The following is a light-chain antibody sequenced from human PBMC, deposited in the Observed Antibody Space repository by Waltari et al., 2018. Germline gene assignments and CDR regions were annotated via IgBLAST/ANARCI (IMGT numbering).Light chain of an antibody. CDR3: QQYYSGPRT. Sequence: DIVMTQSPDSLAVSLGERATINCKSSPSVLYSSNDKNYLAWYQQKPRQPPRLLIYWASTRESGVPDRFSGSGSGTDFTLTISSLQAEDVAVYYCQQYYSGPRTFGQGTKVEIK. CDR1: PSVLYSSNDKNY. CDR2: WAS. V-gene: IGKV4-1*01. J-gene: IGKJ1*01.